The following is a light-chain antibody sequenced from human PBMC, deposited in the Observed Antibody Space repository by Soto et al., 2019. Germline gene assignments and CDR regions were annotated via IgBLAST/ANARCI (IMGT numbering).Light chain of an antibody. J-gene: IGKJ1*01. Sequence: NHMTQSASSVSSSEGDRVTISCRASQGIGNALGWYQQKPGKPPKVLIYGDSNLQSGVPPRFSGSGSGTDFTLAISSLQPEDSATYCCLQDINYPWTFGQGTKVDIK. CDR1: QGIGNA. V-gene: IGKV1-6*01. CDR2: GDS. CDR3: LQDINYPWT.